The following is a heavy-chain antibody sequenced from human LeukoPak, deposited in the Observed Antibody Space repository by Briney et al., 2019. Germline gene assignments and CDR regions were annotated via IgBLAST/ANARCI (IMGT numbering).Heavy chain of an antibody. D-gene: IGHD1-26*01. CDR3: ARGWELLDRDAFDI. J-gene: IGHJ3*02. Sequence: PSETLSLTCTVSGGSISSYYWSWIRQPPGKGLEWIGYIYYSGSTNYNPSLKSRVTISVDTSKNQFSLKLSSVTAADTAVYYCARGWELLDRDAFDIWGQGTMVTVSS. CDR2: IYYSGST. CDR1: GGSISSYY. V-gene: IGHV4-59*01.